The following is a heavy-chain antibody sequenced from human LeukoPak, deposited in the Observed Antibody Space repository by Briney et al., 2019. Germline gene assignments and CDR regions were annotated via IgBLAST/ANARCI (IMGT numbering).Heavy chain of an antibody. J-gene: IGHJ5*02. CDR3: ARWIYYYDSSGFSPSFDP. CDR1: GYTFTGYY. CDR2: ISAYNGNT. V-gene: IGHV1-18*04. Sequence: ASVKVSCKASGYTFTGYYIHWVRQAPGQGLEWMGWISAYNGNTNYAQKLQGRVTMTTDTSTSTAYMELRSLRSDDTAVYYCARWIYYYDSSGFSPSFDPWGQGTLVTVSS. D-gene: IGHD3-22*01.